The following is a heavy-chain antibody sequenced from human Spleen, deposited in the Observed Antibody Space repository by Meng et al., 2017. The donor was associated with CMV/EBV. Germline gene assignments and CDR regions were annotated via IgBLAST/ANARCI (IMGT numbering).Heavy chain of an antibody. D-gene: IGHD3-16*01. Sequence: VQLVESVSVSIPRVHPRSLSYAPSCFPLSSIPRGRGRQAPGKGLEWVSFIYSRASTDHAATVQVRFTISRHNSKNSLYLQISSLSAVDTAVCDGAIDAYTKFDYWGQGTLVTVSS. J-gene: IGHJ4*02. CDR1: CFPLSSIP. CDR3: AIDAYTKFDY. CDR2: IYSRAST. V-gene: IGHV3-53*01.